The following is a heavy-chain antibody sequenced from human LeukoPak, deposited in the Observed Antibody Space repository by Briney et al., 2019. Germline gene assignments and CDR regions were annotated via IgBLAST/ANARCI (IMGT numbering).Heavy chain of an antibody. Sequence: PGGSLRLSCAASGFTFSNYAMSWIRQTPGKGQEWIGEISHTGDITNYNPSLKSRVTISVDSSKKQFSLKVTSVTAADTGVYYCARVPDITARPCDSWGPGTLVTVSS. CDR2: ISHTGDIT. CDR1: GFTFSNYA. J-gene: IGHJ4*02. CDR3: ARVPDITARPCDS. V-gene: IGHV4-34*08. D-gene: IGHD1-1*01.